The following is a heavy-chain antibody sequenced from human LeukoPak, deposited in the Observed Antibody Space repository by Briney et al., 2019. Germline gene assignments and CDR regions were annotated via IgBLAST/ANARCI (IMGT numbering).Heavy chain of an antibody. CDR2: IKQDGSEK. V-gene: IGHV3-7*01. D-gene: IGHD2-2*01. CDR1: GFTFSSYW. Sequence: GGSLRLSCAASGFTFSSYWMSWVRQAPGKGLEWVANIKQDGSEKYYVDSVKGRFTISRDNAKNSLYLQMNSLRAEDTAVYYCASWGGDIVVVPALPRRAFDIWGQGTMVTVSP. CDR3: ASWGGDIVVVPALPRRAFDI. J-gene: IGHJ3*02.